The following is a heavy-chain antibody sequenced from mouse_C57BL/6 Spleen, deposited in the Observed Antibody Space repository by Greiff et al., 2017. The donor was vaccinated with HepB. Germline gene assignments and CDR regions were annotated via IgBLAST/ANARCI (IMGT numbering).Heavy chain of an antibody. J-gene: IGHJ2*01. Sequence: QVQLKQSGPGLVAPSQSLSITCTVSGFSLTSYGVHWVRQPPGKGLEWLVVIWSDGSTTYNSALKSRLSISKDNSKSQVFLKMNSLQTDDTAMYYCARHTSSGRHGDYFDYWGQGTTLTVSS. CDR1: GFSLTSYG. D-gene: IGHD3-2*02. CDR3: ARHTSSGRHGDYFDY. V-gene: IGHV2-6-1*01. CDR2: IWSDGST.